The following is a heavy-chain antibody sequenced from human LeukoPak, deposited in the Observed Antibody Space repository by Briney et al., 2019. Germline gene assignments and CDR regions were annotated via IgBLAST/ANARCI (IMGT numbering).Heavy chain of an antibody. D-gene: IGHD4-17*01. J-gene: IGHJ3*01. Sequence: GGSLRLSCVASGLAFRNYAMTWVRQAPGKGLEWVSVIRGSGGDIRYADSVKGRFTISRDNSVNTLYLQMNSLRAEDTAVYYCGKDPNGDYIGAFDFWGQGTMVTVSS. CDR3: GKDPNGDYIGAFDF. CDR2: IRGSGGDI. CDR1: GLAFRNYA. V-gene: IGHV3-23*01.